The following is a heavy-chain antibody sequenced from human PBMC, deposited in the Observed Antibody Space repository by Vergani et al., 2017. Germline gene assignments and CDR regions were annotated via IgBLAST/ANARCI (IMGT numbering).Heavy chain of an antibody. V-gene: IGHV4-59*11. CDR3: ARVTYGDLTTDYYYYGMDV. CDR1: GGSISSHY. J-gene: IGHJ6*02. D-gene: IGHD4-17*01. CDR2: IYYSGST. Sequence: QLQLQESGPGLVKPSETLSLTCTVSGGSISSHYWSWIRQPPGKGLEWIGYIYYSGSTNYNPSFKSRVTISVDTSKNQFSLKLSSVTAADTAVYYCARVTYGDLTTDYYYYGMDVWGQGTTVTVSS.